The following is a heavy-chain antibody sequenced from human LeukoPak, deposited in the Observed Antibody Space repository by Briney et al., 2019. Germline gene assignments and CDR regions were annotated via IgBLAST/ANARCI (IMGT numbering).Heavy chain of an antibody. CDR1: GGSISSYY. CDR2: IYYSGST. D-gene: IGHD2-8*02. J-gene: IGHJ4*02. CDR3: ARQAGGTYYFDY. Sequence: SETLSLTCTVSGGSISSYYWSWIRQTPGKGLEWIGYIYYSGSTNYNPSLESRVTISVDTSKNQLSLKLSSVTAADTAVYYCARQAGGTYYFDYWGREPWSPSPQ. V-gene: IGHV4-59*08.